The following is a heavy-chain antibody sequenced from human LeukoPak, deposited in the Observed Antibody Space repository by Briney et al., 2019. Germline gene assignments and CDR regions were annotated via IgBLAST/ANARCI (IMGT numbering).Heavy chain of an antibody. D-gene: IGHD3-10*01. CDR1: GDTFTNYY. Sequence: ASVKVSCKASGDTFTNYYIHWVRQAPGQGLERMGIINPSGSSTSYAQKFQGRVTMTRDTSTSTVNMELSNLRSEDTAVYYCAREGFYGRELFPAFDYWGQGTLVTVSS. J-gene: IGHJ4*02. V-gene: IGHV1-46*01. CDR3: AREGFYGRELFPAFDY. CDR2: INPSGSST.